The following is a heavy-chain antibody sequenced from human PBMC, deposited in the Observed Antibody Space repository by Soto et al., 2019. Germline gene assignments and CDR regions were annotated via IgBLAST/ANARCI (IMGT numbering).Heavy chain of an antibody. Sequence: EVQLVESGGGLVQPGGSVRLSCTASGFTFSDSWMTWVRQAPGKGLEWVARIKPDESEKKYADSVKGRFSTSRDNAKNSMYLQMDSLRGEDTAVYYCVRGGSNYASWGQGTLVTVSS. CDR1: GFTFSDSW. J-gene: IGHJ5*02. V-gene: IGHV3-7*01. D-gene: IGHD4-4*01. CDR3: VRGGSNYAS. CDR2: IKPDESEK.